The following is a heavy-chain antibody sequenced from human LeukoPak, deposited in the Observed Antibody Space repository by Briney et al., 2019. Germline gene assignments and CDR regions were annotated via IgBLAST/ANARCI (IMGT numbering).Heavy chain of an antibody. Sequence: GGSLRLSCAASGFTFSNYAMSWVRQAPGKGLEWVANIKQDGSEKYYVDSVKGRFTISRDNAKNSLYLQMNSLRAEDTAVYYCARVDSSVYYLDYWGQGTLVTVSS. CDR3: ARVDSSVYYLDY. D-gene: IGHD3-22*01. CDR1: GFTFSNYA. J-gene: IGHJ4*02. V-gene: IGHV3-7*01. CDR2: IKQDGSEK.